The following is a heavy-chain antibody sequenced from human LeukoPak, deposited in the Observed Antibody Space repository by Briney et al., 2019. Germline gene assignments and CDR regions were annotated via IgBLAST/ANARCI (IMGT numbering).Heavy chain of an antibody. V-gene: IGHV1-2*02. D-gene: IGHD3-10*01. CDR1: GYTFTAYY. CDR3: ARDGDSRMVDFDY. J-gene: IGHJ4*02. CDR2: IHPNSGAT. Sequence: ASVKVSCKASGYTFTAYYIYWVRQAPGQGLELVGFIHPNSGATNYAPKFQGRVTMARDTSISTAYMELSRLTSDDTAMYYCARDGDSRMVDFDYWGQGTLVTVSS.